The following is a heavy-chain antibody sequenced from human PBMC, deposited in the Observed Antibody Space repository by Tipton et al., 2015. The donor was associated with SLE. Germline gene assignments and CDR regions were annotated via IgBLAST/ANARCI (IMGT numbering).Heavy chain of an antibody. V-gene: IGHV4-61*02. CDR2: IFTIGTT. CDR1: GGSIRSGSYY. CDR3: VSSGYPLGTFES. J-gene: IGHJ3*02. D-gene: IGHD3-9*01. Sequence: TLSLTCTVSGGSIRSGSYYWTWIRQPAGTGLEWIGRIFTIGTTSYNPSLKSRVTLAVDTSKNQFSLKLSVVTAADTAVYYCVSSGYPLGTFESWGQRTMVTVSS.